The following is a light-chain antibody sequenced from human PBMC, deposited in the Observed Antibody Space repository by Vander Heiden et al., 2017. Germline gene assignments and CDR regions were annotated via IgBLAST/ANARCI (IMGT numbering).Light chain of an antibody. CDR2: DVS. CDR1: SSDVGGYNY. CDR3: SSYTSNSNYV. Sequence: QSALTPPASVSGSPGQSITLSCTGTSSDVGGYNYVSWDQQHPGKAPKLVIYDVSNRPSGVSNRFSGSKSGNTASLTISGLQAEDEADYYCSSYTSNSNYVFGTGTKVTVL. V-gene: IGLV2-14*01. J-gene: IGLJ1*01.